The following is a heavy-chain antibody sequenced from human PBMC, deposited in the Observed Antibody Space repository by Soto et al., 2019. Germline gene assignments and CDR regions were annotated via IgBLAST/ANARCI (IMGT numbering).Heavy chain of an antibody. J-gene: IGHJ5*02. D-gene: IGHD3-9*01. V-gene: IGHV4-34*01. CDR1: GGSFSGYY. CDR2: INHSGST. Sequence: PSETLSLTCAVYGGSFSGYYWSWIRQPPGKGLEWIGEINHSGSTNYNPSLKSRVTISVDTSKNQFSLKLSSVTAADTAVYYCARTGSRYFDWLSPRSNWFDPWGQGTLVTVSS. CDR3: ARTGSRYFDWLSPRSNWFDP.